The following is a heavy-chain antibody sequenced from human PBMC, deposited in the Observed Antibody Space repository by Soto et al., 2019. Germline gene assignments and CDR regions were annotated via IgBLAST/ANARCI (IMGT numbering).Heavy chain of an antibody. CDR2: IYYSGST. D-gene: IGHD3-22*01. Sequence: QVQLQESGPGLVKPSQTLSLTCTVSGGSISSGDYYWSWIRQPPGKGLEWIGYIYYSGSTYYNPCIKSRVTISVDTSKNQFSLKLSSVTAADTAVYYCASNDYYDSSGYKGGFDPWGQGTLVTVSS. V-gene: IGHV4-30-4*01. J-gene: IGHJ5*02. CDR3: ASNDYYDSSGYKGGFDP. CDR1: GGSISSGDYY.